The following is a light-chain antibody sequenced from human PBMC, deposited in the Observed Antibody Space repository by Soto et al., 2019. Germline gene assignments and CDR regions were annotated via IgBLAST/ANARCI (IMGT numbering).Light chain of an antibody. Sequence: QSALTQPASVAGSPGQSITISCTGTSSDVGGYDYVSWYQQHPGKAPKLMIYDVSNRPSGVSDRFSGSKSGNTASLTISGLQAEVEAEYYRRSYTRTLTPVLATGTTVNV. J-gene: IGLJ1*01. CDR3: RSYTRTLTPV. CDR2: DVS. CDR1: SSDVGGYDY. V-gene: IGLV2-14*01.